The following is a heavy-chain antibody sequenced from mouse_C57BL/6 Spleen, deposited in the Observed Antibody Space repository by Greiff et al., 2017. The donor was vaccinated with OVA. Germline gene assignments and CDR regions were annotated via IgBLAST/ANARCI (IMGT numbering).Heavy chain of an antibody. V-gene: IGHV5-4*03. CDR3: VRGNYYGSSYGYFDV. J-gene: IGHJ1*03. Sequence: EVKLVESGGGLVKPGGSLKLSCAASGFTFSSYAMSWVRQTPEKRLEWVATISDGGSYTYYPDNVKGRFTISRDNATKNLYLQMSHLKSEDTAMYYCVRGNYYGSSYGYFDVWGTGTTVTVSS. CDR2: ISDGGSYT. D-gene: IGHD1-1*01. CDR1: GFTFSSYA.